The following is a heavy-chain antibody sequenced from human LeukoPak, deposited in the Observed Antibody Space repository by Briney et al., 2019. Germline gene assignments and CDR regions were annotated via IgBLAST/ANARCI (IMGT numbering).Heavy chain of an antibody. CDR2: INPNSGGT. J-gene: IGHJ6*02. Sequence: ASVKVSCKASGFTFTDYYMHWVRQAPGQGLEWMGWINPNSGGTNYAQKFQGTVTMTRDTSISTAYMELSRLRSDDTAVYYCARGIVVVTATPWYYYGMDVWGQGTTVTVSS. V-gene: IGHV1-2*02. CDR3: ARGIVVVTATPWYYYGMDV. D-gene: IGHD2-21*02. CDR1: GFTFTDYY.